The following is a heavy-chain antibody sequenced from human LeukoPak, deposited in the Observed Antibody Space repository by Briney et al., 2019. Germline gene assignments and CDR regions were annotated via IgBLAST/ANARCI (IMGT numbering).Heavy chain of an antibody. J-gene: IGHJ4*02. CDR2: IKQDGSEK. Sequence: GGSLRLSCAASGFTFSSYWMSWVRQAPGKGLEWVANIKQDGSEKYYVDSVKGRFTISRDNAKNSLYLQMNSLRAEGTAVYYCARDNLYYYGSGSFLDYWGQGTLVTVSS. CDR3: ARDNLYYYGSGSFLDY. CDR1: GFTFSSYW. D-gene: IGHD3-10*01. V-gene: IGHV3-7*01.